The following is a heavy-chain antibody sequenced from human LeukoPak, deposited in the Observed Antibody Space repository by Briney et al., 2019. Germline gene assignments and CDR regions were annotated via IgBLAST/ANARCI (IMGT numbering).Heavy chain of an antibody. V-gene: IGHV4-4*02. CDR3: SRESGPYCPFGH. Sequence: PSETLSLTCGVSGGSITTNNIWSWVRPPPGGGLEWIGEISLRGRTQYNPSLKSRVNISREESKNNLYLSLAAVTAADTAVYYCSRESGPYCPFGHWGQGTLVAVSS. D-gene: IGHD1-26*01. CDR2: ISLRGRT. J-gene: IGHJ5*02. CDR1: GGSITTNNI.